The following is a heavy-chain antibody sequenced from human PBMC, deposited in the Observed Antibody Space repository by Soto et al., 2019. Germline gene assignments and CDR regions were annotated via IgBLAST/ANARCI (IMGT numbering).Heavy chain of an antibody. CDR1: GYTFTGYY. D-gene: IGHD3-3*01. CDR3: ARRPASIGQAAIFGVVILPSSYNYGMDV. J-gene: IGHJ6*02. CDR2: INPNSGGT. V-gene: IGHV1-2*02. Sequence: ASVKVSCKASGYTFTGYYMHWVRQAPGQGLEWMGWINPNSGGTNYAQKFQGRVTMTRDTSISTAYMELSRLRSDDTAVYYCARRPASIGQAAIFGVVILPSSYNYGMDVWGQGTTVTVSS.